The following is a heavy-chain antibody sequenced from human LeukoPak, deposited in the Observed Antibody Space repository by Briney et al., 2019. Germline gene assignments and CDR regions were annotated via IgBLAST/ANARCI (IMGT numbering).Heavy chain of an antibody. CDR3: ARTYDFGRGPPGDAFDN. V-gene: IGHV3-48*01. CDR2: IDARSGIV. D-gene: IGHD3-3*01. Sequence: SGGSLRLSCAASGFTFTMFGMNWVRQAPGKGLEWVSYIDARSGIVYYADSVQGRFTISRDDAKDSVFLQMNSLRVGDTAVYYCARTYDFGRGPPGDAFDNWGQGTLVTVPS. J-gene: IGHJ3*02. CDR1: GFTFTMFG.